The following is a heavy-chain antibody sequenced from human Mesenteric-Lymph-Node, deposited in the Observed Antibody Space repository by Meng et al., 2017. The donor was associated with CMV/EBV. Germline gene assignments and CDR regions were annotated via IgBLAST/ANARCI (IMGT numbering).Heavy chain of an antibody. V-gene: IGHV3-23*03. J-gene: IGHJ4*02. CDR3: AKVDHYGDYFDY. Sequence: SCAASGFTFRPFAMPWVRQAPGKGLEWVSVIYRSGSSPYYADSVKGRFTISRDNSKNTLYLQMNSLRAEDTAVYYCAKVDHYGDYFDYWGQGTLVTVSS. CDR2: IYRSGSSP. D-gene: IGHD4-17*01. CDR1: GFTFRPFA.